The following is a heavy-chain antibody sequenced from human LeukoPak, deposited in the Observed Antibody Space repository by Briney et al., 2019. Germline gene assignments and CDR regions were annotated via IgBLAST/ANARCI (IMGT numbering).Heavy chain of an antibody. CDR1: GGSISSYY. CDR3: ARSKISSYYYYGMDV. CDR2: INHSGST. Sequence: PSETLSLTCTVSGGSISSYYWSWIRQPPGKGLEWIGEINHSGSTNYNPSLKSRVTISVDTSKNQFSLKLSSVTAADTAVYYCARSKISSYYYYGMDVWGQGTTVTVSS. D-gene: IGHD5/OR15-5a*01. J-gene: IGHJ6*02. V-gene: IGHV4-34*01.